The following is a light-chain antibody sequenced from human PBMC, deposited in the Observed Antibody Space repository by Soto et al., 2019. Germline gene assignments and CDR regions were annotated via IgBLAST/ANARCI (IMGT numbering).Light chain of an antibody. CDR1: QGIRND. CDR3: LQDFNYPWT. J-gene: IGKJ1*01. Sequence: AIQMTQSPASLSASVGDRVTITCRASQGIRNDLGWYQQKPGKAPRLLMYGASTSQSGVPSRFSGSGSGTEFTLTISSLQPEDFATYYCLQDFNYPWTFGPGTKVEIK. CDR2: GAS. V-gene: IGKV1-6*01.